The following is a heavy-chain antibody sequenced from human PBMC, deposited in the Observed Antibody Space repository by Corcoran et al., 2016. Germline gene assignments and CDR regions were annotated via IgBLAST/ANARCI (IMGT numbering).Heavy chain of an antibody. Sequence: EVQLVESGGGLVQPGGSLKLSCAASGFTFSGSAMHWVRQASGKGLEWVGRIRSKANSYATAYAASVKGRFTISRDDSKNTAYLQMNSLKTEDTAVYYCTREPPYYYDSSGYAEVWDYWGQGTLVTVSS. D-gene: IGHD3-22*01. V-gene: IGHV3-73*02. CDR1: GFTFSGSA. CDR3: TREPPYYYDSSGYAEVWDY. CDR2: IRSKANSYAT. J-gene: IGHJ4*02.